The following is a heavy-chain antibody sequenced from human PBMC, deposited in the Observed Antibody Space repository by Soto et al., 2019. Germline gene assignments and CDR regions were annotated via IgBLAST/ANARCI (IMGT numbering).Heavy chain of an antibody. J-gene: IGHJ4*02. D-gene: IGHD3-10*01. CDR2: INTAGDT. CDR3: AGEIRGRGVDY. CDR1: GLTFSSYD. V-gene: IGHV3-13*01. Sequence: VQLVESGGGFVQPGGSLRLSCAASGLTFSSYDMHWVRQATGKGLEWISAINTAGDTFYPGSVKGRFTISRENAKNSLYLQMNSLTAGDTAGYYCAGEIRGRGVDYWGQGTLVTVSS.